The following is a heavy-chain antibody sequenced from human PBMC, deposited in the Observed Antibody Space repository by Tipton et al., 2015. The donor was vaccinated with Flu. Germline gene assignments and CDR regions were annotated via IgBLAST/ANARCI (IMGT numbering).Heavy chain of an antibody. Sequence: QVQLVQSGAEVKKPGSSVKVSCKASGGTFSSYAISWVRQAPGQGLEWMGRIIPIFGTANYAQKFQGRVTITADESTSTAYMELSSLRSEDTAVYYCAGGTYYYDSSGRNDAFDIWGQGTMVTVSS. CDR3: AGGTYYYDSSGRNDAFDI. V-gene: IGHV1-69*18. D-gene: IGHD3-22*01. J-gene: IGHJ3*02. CDR1: GGTFSSYA. CDR2: IIPIFGTA.